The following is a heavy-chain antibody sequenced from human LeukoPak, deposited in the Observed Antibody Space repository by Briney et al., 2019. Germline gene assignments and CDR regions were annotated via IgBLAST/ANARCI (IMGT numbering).Heavy chain of an antibody. Sequence: PSQTLSLTCTVSGGSISSGSYYWSWIRQPAGKGLEWIGRIYTSGSTNYNPSLKSRVTISVDTSKNQFSLKLSSVTAADTAVYYCARDYGDFWSHWFDPWGQGTLVTVSS. CDR2: IYTSGST. D-gene: IGHD3-3*01. CDR1: GGSISSGSYY. V-gene: IGHV4-61*02. CDR3: ARDYGDFWSHWFDP. J-gene: IGHJ5*02.